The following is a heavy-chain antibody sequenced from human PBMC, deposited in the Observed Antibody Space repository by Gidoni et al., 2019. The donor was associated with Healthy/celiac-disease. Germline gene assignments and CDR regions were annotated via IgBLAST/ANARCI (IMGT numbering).Heavy chain of an antibody. CDR2: ISYDGSNK. V-gene: IGHV3-30*04. D-gene: IGHD6-19*01. CDR3: ASGVAVAGGGVYYNWFDP. J-gene: IGHJ5*02. CDR1: GFTFSSYA. Sequence: QVQLVASGGGVVQPGRSLRLSCAASGFTFSSYAMHWVRQAPGKGLEWVAVISYDGSNKFYADSVKGRFTISRDNSKSTLYLQMNSLRAEDTAVYYCASGVAVAGGGVYYNWFDPWGQGTLVTVSS.